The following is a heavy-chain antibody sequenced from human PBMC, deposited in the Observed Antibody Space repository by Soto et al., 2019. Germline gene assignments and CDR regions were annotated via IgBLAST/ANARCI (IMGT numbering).Heavy chain of an antibody. J-gene: IGHJ6*02. Sequence: ASVKVSCKASGYTFTSYAMHWVRQAPGQRLEWMGWTNAGNGNTKYSQKFQGRVTITRDTSASTAYMELSSLRSEDTAVYYCASSYIAAAPYGMDVWGQGTTVTVSS. CDR1: GYTFTSYA. V-gene: IGHV1-3*01. CDR2: TNAGNGNT. CDR3: ASSYIAAAPYGMDV. D-gene: IGHD6-13*01.